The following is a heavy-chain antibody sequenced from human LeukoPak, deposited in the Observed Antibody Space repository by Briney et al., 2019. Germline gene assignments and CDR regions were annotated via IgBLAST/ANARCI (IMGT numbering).Heavy chain of an antibody. J-gene: IGHJ6*02. CDR1: GGSISTYY. D-gene: IGHD1-26*01. CDR3: ARVVVGATNFYYGMDV. Sequence: SETLSLTCTVSGGSISTYYWTWIRQPPGKGLEWIGNIYYSGNTNYNPSLKSRVTISVDTSKNQFSLRLSSVTAADTAVYYCARVVVGATNFYYGMDVWGQGTTVTVSS. CDR2: IYYSGNT. V-gene: IGHV4-59*08.